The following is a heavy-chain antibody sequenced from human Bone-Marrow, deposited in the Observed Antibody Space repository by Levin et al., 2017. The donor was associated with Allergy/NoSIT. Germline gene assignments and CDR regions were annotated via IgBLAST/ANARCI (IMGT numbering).Heavy chain of an antibody. Sequence: GESLKISCAASGFTFSNYGMHWVRQAPGKGLEWVAIIWYDGSNKYYGDSVKGRFTISRDNSKNTLFLQMNSLRAEYTAVYYCARDVDTSELFDCWGQGTLVTVAS. CDR1: GFTFSNYG. J-gene: IGHJ4*02. V-gene: IGHV3-33*01. CDR3: ARDVDTSELFDC. CDR2: IWYDGSNK. D-gene: IGHD3-22*01.